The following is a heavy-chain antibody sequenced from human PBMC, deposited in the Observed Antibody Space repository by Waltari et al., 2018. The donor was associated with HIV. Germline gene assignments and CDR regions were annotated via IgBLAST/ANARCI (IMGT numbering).Heavy chain of an antibody. V-gene: IGHV1-2*04. D-gene: IGHD1-26*01. J-gene: IGHJ4*02. CDR1: GYTFAAYY. Sequence: QVQLVQSGSEVKTSGASVRVSCHTSGYTFAAYYLYWMRQAPGEGLEWLGWINPTDGDTGYAQKFQGWLSVTRDTSTGTVYMSLSRLRSDDTATYYCARAESTTWANFDFWGQGTLVSVSS. CDR2: INPTDGDT. CDR3: ARAESTTWANFDF.